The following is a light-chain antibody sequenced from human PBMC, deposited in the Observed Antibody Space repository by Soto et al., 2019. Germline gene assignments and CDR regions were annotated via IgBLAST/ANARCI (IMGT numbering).Light chain of an antibody. CDR1: SSDVGAYDF. J-gene: IGLJ3*02. CDR2: DVI. Sequence: QSALTQPRSVSGSLGQSVTISCTGTSSDVGAYDFVSWYQQNPGKAPRLIIFDVIKRPSGVPDRFSGSKSGNTASLTISGLQSEDEADYHCSSDAGSHTYEVFGGGTKLTVL. CDR3: SSDAGSHTYEV. V-gene: IGLV2-11*01.